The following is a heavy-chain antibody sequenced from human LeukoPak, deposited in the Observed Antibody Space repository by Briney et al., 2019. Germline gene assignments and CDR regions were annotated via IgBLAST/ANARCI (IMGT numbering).Heavy chain of an antibody. Sequence: GGSLRLSCAASGFTFSSYAMSWVRQAPGKGLEWVSAISGSGGSTYYADSVKGRFTISRDNSKNTLYLQMNSLRAEDTAVYYCGGLNDSSGPVPQHWGQGTLVTVSS. D-gene: IGHD3-22*01. CDR2: ISGSGGST. V-gene: IGHV3-23*01. CDR1: GFTFSSYA. CDR3: GGLNDSSGPVPQH. J-gene: IGHJ1*01.